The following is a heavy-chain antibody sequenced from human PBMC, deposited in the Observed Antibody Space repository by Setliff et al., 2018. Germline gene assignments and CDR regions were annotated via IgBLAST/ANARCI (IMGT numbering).Heavy chain of an antibody. Sequence: HPSETLSLTCATYGGTFSDYHWTWVRQAPGKGLEWVANIKQDGSDKYYVGSVKGRFTISRDNAKNSLYLQMSSLRAEDTAVYYCARWTARAVDYWGQGTLVTVSS. CDR2: IKQDGSDK. J-gene: IGHJ4*02. V-gene: IGHV3-7*03. CDR1: GGTFSDYH. CDR3: ARWTARAVDY. D-gene: IGHD6-6*01.